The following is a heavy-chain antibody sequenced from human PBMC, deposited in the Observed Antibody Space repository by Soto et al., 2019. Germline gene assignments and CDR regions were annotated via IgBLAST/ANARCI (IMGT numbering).Heavy chain of an antibody. CDR3: AKDKVPVVVTAPFDY. CDR1: GFTFSSYG. V-gene: IGHV3-30*18. D-gene: IGHD2-21*02. Sequence: QVQLVESGGGVVQPGRSLRLSCAASGFTFSSYGMHWVRQAPGKGPEWVAVISYDGRNKYYADSVKGRFTISRDNSKNTLYLLMNSLRAEDTAVYYCAKDKVPVVVTAPFDYWGQGTLVTVSS. CDR2: ISYDGRNK. J-gene: IGHJ4*02.